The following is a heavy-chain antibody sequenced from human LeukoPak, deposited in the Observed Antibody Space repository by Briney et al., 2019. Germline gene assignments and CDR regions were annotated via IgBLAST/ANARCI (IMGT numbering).Heavy chain of an antibody. Sequence: SVKVSCKASGGTFSSYAISWVRQAPGQGLEWMGGIIPIFGTANYAQKFQGRVTIIADESTSTAYMELSSLRSEDTSVYYCARGSLVEPQLDYWGQGTLVTVSS. V-gene: IGHV1-69*13. CDR1: GGTFSSYA. CDR3: ARGSLVEPQLDY. CDR2: IIPIFGTA. J-gene: IGHJ4*02. D-gene: IGHD1-1*01.